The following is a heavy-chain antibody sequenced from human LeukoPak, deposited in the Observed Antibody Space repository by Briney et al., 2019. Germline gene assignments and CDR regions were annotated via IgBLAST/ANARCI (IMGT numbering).Heavy chain of an antibody. CDR3: AGHRYSSSPRT. D-gene: IGHD6-13*01. CDR1: GGSFSGYY. Sequence: PSETLSLTCAVYGGSFSGYYWSWIRQPPGKGLEWIGEINHSGSTNYNPSLKSRVTISVDTSKNQFSLKLSSVTAADTAVYYCAGHRYSSSPRTWGQGTLVTVSS. V-gene: IGHV4-34*01. CDR2: INHSGST. J-gene: IGHJ5*02.